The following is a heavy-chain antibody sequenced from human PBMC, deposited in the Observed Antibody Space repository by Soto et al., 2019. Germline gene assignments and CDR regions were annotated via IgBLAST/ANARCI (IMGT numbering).Heavy chain of an antibody. J-gene: IGHJ4*02. CDR2: ISSSSSTI. CDR1: GFTFSSYS. Sequence: PGGSLRLSCAASGFTFSSYSMNWVRQAPGKGLEWVSYISSSSSTIYYADSVKGRFTISRDNAKNSLYLQMNSLRAEDTAVYYCARVSSYYDSSGYSLDYWGQGTLVTVSS. CDR3: ARVSSYYDSSGYSLDY. V-gene: IGHV3-48*01. D-gene: IGHD3-22*01.